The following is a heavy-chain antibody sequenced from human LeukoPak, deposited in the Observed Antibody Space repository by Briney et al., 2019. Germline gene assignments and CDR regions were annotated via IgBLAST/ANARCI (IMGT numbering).Heavy chain of an antibody. Sequence: PSETLSLTCSVSGGSMSGSSHYWGRVRQPPWKELQWIGSLYYSGRTFYTRSLESRVTMSIDTSNNQFSLRMSSVTAADTAVYYCARLAAGTWSYDYWGQGSLVTVSS. CDR1: GGSMSGSSHY. CDR3: ARLAAGTWSYDY. D-gene: IGHD6-25*01. J-gene: IGHJ4*02. CDR2: LYYSGRT. V-gene: IGHV4-39*01.